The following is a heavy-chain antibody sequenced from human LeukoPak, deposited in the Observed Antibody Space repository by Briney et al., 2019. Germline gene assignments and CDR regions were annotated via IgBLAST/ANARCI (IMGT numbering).Heavy chain of an antibody. CDR2: IIPIFGTA. Sequence: GSSVKVSCKASGGTFGSYAISWVRQAPGQGLEWMGGIIPIFGTANYAQKFQGRVTITTDESTSTAYMGLSSLRSEDTAVYYCARGGPILTYSGSYYPKNFDYWGQGTLVTVSS. CDR1: GGTFGSYA. CDR3: ARGGPILTYSGSYYPKNFDY. J-gene: IGHJ4*02. D-gene: IGHD1-26*01. V-gene: IGHV1-69*05.